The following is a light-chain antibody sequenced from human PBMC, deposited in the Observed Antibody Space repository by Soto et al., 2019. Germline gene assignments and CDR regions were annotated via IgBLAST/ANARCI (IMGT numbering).Light chain of an antibody. V-gene: IGKV3D-11*02. Sequence: EIVLTQSQATLSLSPGERAILSCRASQSVSSYLAWYQQKPGQAPRLLIYDASNRATGIPARFSGSGPGTDFTLTISSLEPDDFAVYYCQQLGTFGQGTRLEIK. CDR3: QQLGT. J-gene: IGKJ5*01. CDR1: QSVSSY. CDR2: DAS.